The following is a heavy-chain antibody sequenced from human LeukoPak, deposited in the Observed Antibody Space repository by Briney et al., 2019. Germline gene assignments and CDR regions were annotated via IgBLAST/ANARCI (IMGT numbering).Heavy chain of an antibody. Sequence: GGSLRLSCGGSGFIFSSYAMSWVRQAPGKGLEWVSTISGSGGSTYYADSVKGRFTISRDNSKNTLYLQMNSLRAEDTAVYYCAKGELFDYFDYWGQGTLVTVSS. J-gene: IGHJ4*02. V-gene: IGHV3-23*01. CDR3: AKGELFDYFDY. CDR2: ISGSGGST. D-gene: IGHD1-26*01. CDR1: GFIFSSYA.